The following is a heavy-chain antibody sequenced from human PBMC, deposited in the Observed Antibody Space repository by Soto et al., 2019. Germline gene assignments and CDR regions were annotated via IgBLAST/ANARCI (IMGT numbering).Heavy chain of an antibody. J-gene: IGHJ4*02. CDR2: ISSSGDII. CDR3: ARDLGYYDSSGYFDY. Sequence: QVQLVESGGGLVKPGGSLRLSCASSGFTFSDHYMSWIRQAPGKGLEWVSYISSSGDIIYYADSVKGRFTISRDNAKNSLYLQMNSLRAEDTAVYYCARDLGYYDSSGYFDYWGQGTLVTVSS. V-gene: IGHV3-11*01. D-gene: IGHD3-22*01. CDR1: GFTFSDHY.